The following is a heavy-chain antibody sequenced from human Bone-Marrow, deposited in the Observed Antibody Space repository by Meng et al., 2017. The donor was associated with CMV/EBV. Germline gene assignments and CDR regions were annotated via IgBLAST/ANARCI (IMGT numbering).Heavy chain of an antibody. Sequence: GESLKISCAASGFTFSDYNMNWVRQAPGKGLEWVSSISSSSSYIYYADSVKGRFTISRDNAKNSLYLQMNSLRAEDTAVYYCARDGTYYDFWSGYYAPMPYYYYGMDVWGQGTTVTVSS. CDR3: ARDGTYYDFWSGYYAPMPYYYYGMDV. J-gene: IGHJ6*02. CDR1: GFTFSDYN. V-gene: IGHV3-21*01. D-gene: IGHD3-3*01. CDR2: ISSSSSYI.